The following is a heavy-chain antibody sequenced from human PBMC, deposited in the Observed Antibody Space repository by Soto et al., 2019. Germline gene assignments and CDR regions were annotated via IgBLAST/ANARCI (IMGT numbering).Heavy chain of an antibody. CDR3: AENYDRDDYYLAS. J-gene: IGHJ4*02. D-gene: IGHD3-22*01. CDR1: GFSFSNYG. Sequence: GGSLRLSCAASGFSFSNYGMHWVRQAPGKGLEWVAVTSHDGSTKYYADSVKGRFTIFRDNSKNTLYLQMNSLRAEDTAVYYCAENYDRDDYYLASWGQGTPVTVSS. CDR2: TSHDGSTK. V-gene: IGHV3-30*03.